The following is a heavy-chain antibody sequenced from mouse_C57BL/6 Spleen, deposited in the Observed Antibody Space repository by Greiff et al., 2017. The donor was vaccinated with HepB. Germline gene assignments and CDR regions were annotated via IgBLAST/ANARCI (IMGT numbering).Heavy chain of an antibody. Sequence: VQLQQSGAELVKPGASVKISCKASGYAFSSYWMNWVKQRPGKGLEWIGQIYPGDGDTNYNGKFKGKVTLTADKSSRTAYMQLSSLTSEDSAVCSCASANWDWAMDYWGQGTSVTVSS. CDR1: GYAFSSYW. CDR3: ASANWDWAMDY. J-gene: IGHJ4*01. D-gene: IGHD4-1*01. CDR2: IYPGDGDT. V-gene: IGHV1-80*01.